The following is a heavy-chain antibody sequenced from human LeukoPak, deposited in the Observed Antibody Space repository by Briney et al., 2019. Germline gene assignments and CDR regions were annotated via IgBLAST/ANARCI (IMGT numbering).Heavy chain of an antibody. Sequence: SETLSLTCTVSGGSISRYYWSWIGQPAGKRLEWIGRISTSGSTNYNPSLKSRVTMSVDTSNNQFSLKLNSVTAADTAVYYCASTMIRGKMDVWGKGTTVTVSS. CDR1: GGSISRYY. V-gene: IGHV4-4*07. CDR3: ASTMIRGKMDV. D-gene: IGHD3-10*01. CDR2: ISTSGST. J-gene: IGHJ6*04.